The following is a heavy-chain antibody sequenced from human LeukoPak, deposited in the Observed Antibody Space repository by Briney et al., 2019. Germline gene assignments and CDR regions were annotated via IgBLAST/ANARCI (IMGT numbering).Heavy chain of an antibody. CDR2: ISYDGSNK. J-gene: IGHJ4*02. Sequence: PGGSLRLSCAASGFTFSSYGMHCVRQASGKGLEWVAVISYDGSNKYYADSVKGRFTISRDNSKNTLYLQMNSLRAEDTAVYYCAKSRWPTVTSYYFDYWGQGTLVTVSS. D-gene: IGHD4-17*01. CDR1: GFTFSSYG. CDR3: AKSRWPTVTSYYFDY. V-gene: IGHV3-30*18.